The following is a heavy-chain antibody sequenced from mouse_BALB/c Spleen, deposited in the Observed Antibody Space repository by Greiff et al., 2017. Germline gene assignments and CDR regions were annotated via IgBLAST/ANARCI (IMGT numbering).Heavy chain of an antibody. CDR1: GYSITSDYA. CDR3: AREGDYRYGFAY. CDR2: ISYSGST. Sequence: EVQLQESGPGLVKPSQSLSLTCTVTGYSITSDYAWNWIRQFPGNKLEWMGYISYSGSTSYNPSLKSRISITRDTSKNQFFLQLNSVTTEDTATYYCAREGDYRYGFAYWGQGTLVTVSA. J-gene: IGHJ3*01. D-gene: IGHD2-14*01. V-gene: IGHV3-2*02.